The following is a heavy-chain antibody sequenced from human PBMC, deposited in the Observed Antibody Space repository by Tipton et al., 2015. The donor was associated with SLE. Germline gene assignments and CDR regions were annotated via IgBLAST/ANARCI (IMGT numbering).Heavy chain of an antibody. J-gene: IGHJ4*02. CDR1: GGSISSGSYY. CDR3: ARGTNYDSSGYYSY. Sequence: TLSLTCTVSGGSISSGSYYWSWIRQPAGKGLEWVGSIYTSGSTNYNPSLKSRVTISVDTSKNQFSLKLSSVTAADTALYYCARGTNYDSSGYYSYWGQGTLVTVSS. D-gene: IGHD3-22*01. CDR2: IYTSGST. V-gene: IGHV4-61*02.